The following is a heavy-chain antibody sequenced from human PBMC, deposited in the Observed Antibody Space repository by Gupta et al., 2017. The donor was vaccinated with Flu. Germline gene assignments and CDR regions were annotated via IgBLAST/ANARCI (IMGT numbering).Heavy chain of an antibody. CDR1: SSSS. CDR3: AKKYCTSTSCHFDY. D-gene: IGHD2-2*01. V-gene: IGHV3-23*01. CDR2: ISASGGST. Sequence: SSSSMSWVRQAPGKGLEWVSVISASGGSTYYADSVKGRFTISRDNSKNTLYLQMNSLRAEDTAVHYCAKKYCTSTSCHFDYWGQGTLVTVSS. J-gene: IGHJ4*02.